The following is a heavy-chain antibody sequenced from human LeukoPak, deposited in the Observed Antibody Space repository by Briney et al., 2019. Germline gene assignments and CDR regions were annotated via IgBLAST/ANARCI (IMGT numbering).Heavy chain of an antibody. V-gene: IGHV4-30-4*01. CDR2: TYYSGNT. J-gene: IGHJ4*02. CDR3: ARGWFGELLTSNFDY. Sequence: PSQTLSLTCTVSGGSISSGDYYWSWIRQPPGKGLEWIGYTYYSGNTYYNPSLKSRVTISIDTSKNQFSLKLSSVTAADTAVYYCARGWFGELLTSNFDYWGQGTLVTVSS. CDR1: GGSISSGDYY. D-gene: IGHD3-10*01.